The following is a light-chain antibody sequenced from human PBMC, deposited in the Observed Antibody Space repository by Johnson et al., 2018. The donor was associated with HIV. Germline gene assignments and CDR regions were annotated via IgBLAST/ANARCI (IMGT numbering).Light chain of an antibody. CDR2: ENN. J-gene: IGLJ1*01. Sequence: QSVLTQPPSVSAAPGQKVTISCSGSSSNIGNNYVSWYQQLPGTAPKLLIYENNKRPSGIPDRFSGSKSGTSATLAITGLQTGDEADYYCGTWDSSLSAYVFGTETKVTVL. CDR3: GTWDSSLSAYV. CDR1: SSNIGNNY. V-gene: IGLV1-51*02.